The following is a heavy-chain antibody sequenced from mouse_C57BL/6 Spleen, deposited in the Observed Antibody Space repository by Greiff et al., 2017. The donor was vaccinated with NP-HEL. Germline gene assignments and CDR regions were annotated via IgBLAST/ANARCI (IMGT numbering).Heavy chain of an antibody. CDR1: GFTFSDYG. CDR2: ISSGSSSI. D-gene: IGHD2-5*01. Sequence: EVQLVESGGGLVKPGGSLKLSCAASGFTFSDYGMHWVRQAPEKGLEWVAYISSGSSSIYYADTVKGRFTMSRDNAKNTLFLQMTILTSEDTAMYYCARRDSAYYSNYGAMDYWGQGTSVTVAS. V-gene: IGHV5-17*01. J-gene: IGHJ4*01. CDR3: ARRDSAYYSNYGAMDY.